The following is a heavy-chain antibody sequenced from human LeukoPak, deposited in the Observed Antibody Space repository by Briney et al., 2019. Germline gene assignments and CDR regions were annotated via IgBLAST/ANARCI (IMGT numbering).Heavy chain of an antibody. V-gene: IGHV4-34*01. Sequence: PSETLSLTCAVYGGSFSGYYWSWIRQPPGKGLEWIGEINHSGSTNYNPSLKSRVTISVDTSKNQFSLKLSSVIAADTAVYYCARGILGYCSGGSCYSFPHWGQGTLVTVSS. D-gene: IGHD2-15*01. CDR2: INHSGST. CDR1: GGSFSGYY. CDR3: ARGILGYCSGGSCYSFPH. J-gene: IGHJ1*01.